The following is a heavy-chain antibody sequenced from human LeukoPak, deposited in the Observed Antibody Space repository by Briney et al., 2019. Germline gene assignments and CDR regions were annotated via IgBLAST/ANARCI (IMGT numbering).Heavy chain of an antibody. CDR2: ISYDGSNK. V-gene: IGHV3-30*18. CDR3: AKDQLQWGDYFDY. J-gene: IGHJ4*02. D-gene: IGHD1-26*01. CDR1: GFTFSSYG. Sequence: PGGSLRLSCAASGFTFSSYGMHWVRQAPGKGLEWVAVISYDGSNKYYADSVKGRFTISRDNSKNTLYLQMNSLRAEDTAVYYCAKDQLQWGDYFDYWGQGTLVTVSS.